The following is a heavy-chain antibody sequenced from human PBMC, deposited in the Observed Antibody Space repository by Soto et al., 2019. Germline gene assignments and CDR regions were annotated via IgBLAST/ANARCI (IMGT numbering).Heavy chain of an antibody. Sequence: GESLKISCKASGDSFTTFWISWVRQMPGKGLEWMGRIDPSDSYTKYSPSFQGHVTISAYKSIDTAYLHWSLKASDTAMYYCAGLSRSFCSSSSSRGGYWGQGTLVTISS. CDR1: GDSFTTFW. CDR3: AGLSRSFCSSSSSRGGY. CDR2: IDPSDSYT. J-gene: IGHJ4*02. D-gene: IGHD6-6*01. V-gene: IGHV5-10-1*01.